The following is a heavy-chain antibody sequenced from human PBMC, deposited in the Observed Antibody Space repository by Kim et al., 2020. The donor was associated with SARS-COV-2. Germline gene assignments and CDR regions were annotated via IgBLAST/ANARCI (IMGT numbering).Heavy chain of an antibody. D-gene: IGHD4-17*01. Sequence: SETLSLTCTVSGGSISSSSYYWGWIRQPPGKGLEWIGSIYYSGSTYYNPSLKSRVTISVDTSKNQFSLKLSSVTAADTAVYYCATLPLTVTTDGPWGQGTLVTVYS. CDR2: IYYSGST. CDR1: GGSISSSSYY. CDR3: ATLPLTVTTDGP. V-gene: IGHV4-39*01. J-gene: IGHJ4*02.